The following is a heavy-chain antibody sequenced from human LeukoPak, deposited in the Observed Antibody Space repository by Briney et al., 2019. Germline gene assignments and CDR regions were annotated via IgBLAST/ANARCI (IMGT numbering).Heavy chain of an antibody. CDR1: GFTFSSYA. CDR2: ISGSGGST. J-gene: IGHJ4*02. D-gene: IGHD3-9*01. Sequence: GRSLRLSCAASGFTFSSYAMSWVRQAPGKGLEWVSAISGSGGSTYYADSVKGRFTISRDNSKNTLYLQMNSLRAEDTAVYYCAKCPLNYDILTGYYLTYYFDYWGQGTLVTVSS. V-gene: IGHV3-23*01. CDR3: AKCPLNYDILTGYYLTYYFDY.